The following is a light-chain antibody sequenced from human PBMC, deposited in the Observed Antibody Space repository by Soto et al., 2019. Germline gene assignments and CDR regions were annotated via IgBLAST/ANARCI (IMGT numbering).Light chain of an antibody. Sequence: DIQMTQSPSTLSASVGDRVTITCRASQSISSWLAWYQQKPGKAPKLLIYGASSLESGVPSRFSGSGSGTEFTLTINSLQPDDFASYYCQHYNSYWAFGQGTKVEIK. V-gene: IGKV1-5*01. J-gene: IGKJ1*01. CDR1: QSISSW. CDR2: GAS. CDR3: QHYNSYWA.